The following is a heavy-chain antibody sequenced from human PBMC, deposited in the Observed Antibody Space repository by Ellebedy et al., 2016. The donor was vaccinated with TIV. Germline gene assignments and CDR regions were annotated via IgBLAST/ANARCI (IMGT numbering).Heavy chain of an antibody. CDR2: ISGSGGST. D-gene: IGHD3-3*01. V-gene: IGHV3-23*01. CDR1: GFTFSNFA. CDR3: AKDRYHTLGVAFYNWFDP. J-gene: IGHJ5*02. Sequence: GGSLRLXXAASGFTFSNFAMSWVRQAPGKGLEWVSGISGSGGSTYYADSAKGRFTISRDNSKNTLFLQMNSLRAEDTAVYYCAKDRYHTLGVAFYNWFDPWGQGTLVTVSS.